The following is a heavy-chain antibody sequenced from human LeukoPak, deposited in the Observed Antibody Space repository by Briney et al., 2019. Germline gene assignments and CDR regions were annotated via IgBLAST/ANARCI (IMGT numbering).Heavy chain of an antibody. J-gene: IGHJ4*02. D-gene: IGHD2-2*01. CDR2: ISNNGGTT. CDR1: GFILSSYA. V-gene: IGHV3-64D*09. Sequence: GGTLRLSCSASGFILSSYAMQWVREAPGKGLEYVSGISNNGGTTTYADSLKGRFTIPIDNSKNTLYLHMRSLRAEDTAVYYCVGYCSATSCLYDYWGQGPLVTVSS. CDR3: VGYCSATSCLYDY.